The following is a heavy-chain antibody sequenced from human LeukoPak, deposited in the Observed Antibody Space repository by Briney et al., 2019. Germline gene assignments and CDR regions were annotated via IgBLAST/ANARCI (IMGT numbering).Heavy chain of an antibody. CDR2: INHSGST. V-gene: IGHV4-34*01. Sequence: GSLRLSCAASGFTFSSFGMNWVRQAPGKGLEWLGEINHSGSTNYNPSLKSRVTTSVDTSKNQFSLKLSSVTAADTAVYYCARRPRPIQLWIITANNWFDPWGQGTLVTVSS. D-gene: IGHD5-18*01. CDR3: ARRPRPIQLWIITANNWFDP. CDR1: GFTFSSFG. J-gene: IGHJ5*02.